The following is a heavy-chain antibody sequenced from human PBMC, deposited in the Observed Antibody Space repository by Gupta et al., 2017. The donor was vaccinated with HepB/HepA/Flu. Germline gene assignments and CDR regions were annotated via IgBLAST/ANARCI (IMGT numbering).Heavy chain of an antibody. D-gene: IGHD5-18*01. CDR1: NGSISSHY. CDR3: ARWDYTYGYHDS. J-gene: IGHJ5*02. Sequence: QVQLRESGPGLVKPSETLSLTCTVSNGSISSHYWSWIRQPPGKGLEWIGFIHSSGTTNDNPSLKSRITISLDTFKNHFSLKLTYVTAADTAVYYCARWDYTYGYHDSWGQGTLVTVSS. V-gene: IGHV4-59*11. CDR2: IHSSGTT.